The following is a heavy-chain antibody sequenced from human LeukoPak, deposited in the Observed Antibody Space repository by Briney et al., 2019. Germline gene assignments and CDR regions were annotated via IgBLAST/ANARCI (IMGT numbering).Heavy chain of an antibody. D-gene: IGHD2-21*01. CDR2: IYYIGST. Sequence: SETLSLTCTVSSGSISSSSYYWGWIRQPPGKGLEWIGSIYYIGSTYHNPSLRSRVTISVDTTKNQLSLKLASVTAADTAVYYCARQDCSAACYHFDYWGQGTLVTVSS. CDR1: SGSISSSSYY. CDR3: ARQDCSAACYHFDY. J-gene: IGHJ4*02. V-gene: IGHV4-39*01.